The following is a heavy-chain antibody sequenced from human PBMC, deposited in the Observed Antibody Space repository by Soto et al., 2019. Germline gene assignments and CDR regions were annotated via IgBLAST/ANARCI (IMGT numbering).Heavy chain of an antibody. Sequence: QVQLVQSGAEVKKPGSSVKVSCKASGGTFSSYAISWVRQAPGQGLEWMGGIIPIFGTANYAQKFQGRVTIRADESTSTAYMELSSLRSEDTAVYYCARARGGQLARFYWYFDLWGRGTLVTVSS. V-gene: IGHV1-69*01. CDR2: IIPIFGTA. CDR3: ARARGGQLARFYWYFDL. J-gene: IGHJ2*01. CDR1: GGTFSSYA. D-gene: IGHD6-6*01.